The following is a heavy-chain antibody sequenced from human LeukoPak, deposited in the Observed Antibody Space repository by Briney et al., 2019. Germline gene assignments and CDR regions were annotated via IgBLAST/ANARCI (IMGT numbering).Heavy chain of an antibody. CDR3: ARERGYSGYDLYYFDY. J-gene: IGHJ4*02. CDR1: GFIFSTHA. CDR2: IWYDGTNK. D-gene: IGHD5-12*01. Sequence: GRSLRLSCAASGFIFSTHAMHWVRQAPGKGLEWVAVIWYDGTNKYYADSVKGRFTISRDNSKNTLYLQMNSLRAEDTAVYYCARERGYSGYDLYYFDYWGQGTLVTVSS. V-gene: IGHV3-33*01.